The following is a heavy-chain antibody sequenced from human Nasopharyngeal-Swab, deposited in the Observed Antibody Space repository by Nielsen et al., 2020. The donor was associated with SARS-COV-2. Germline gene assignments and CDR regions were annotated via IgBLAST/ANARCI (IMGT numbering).Heavy chain of an antibody. V-gene: IGHV3-74*01. CDR2: VNSDGSRT. CDR3: SRDFDKTGD. J-gene: IGHJ4*02. CDR1: GVTISNSW. Sequence: GGSLTLYCAVSGVTISNSWLEWVRHAPGKGPVWVSRVNSDGSRTGYADSVKGRFTLSIDNAKNTVYLQMNSLRAEDTAVYYCSRDFDKTGDWGQGTLVTVSS. D-gene: IGHD7-27*01.